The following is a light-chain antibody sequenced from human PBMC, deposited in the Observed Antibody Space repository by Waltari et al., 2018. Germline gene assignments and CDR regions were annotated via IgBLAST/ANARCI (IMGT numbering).Light chain of an antibody. CDR2: SNN. CDR1: SSNTGNNS. J-gene: IGLJ3*02. V-gene: IGLV1-47*01. Sequence: QSVLSQPPSASGTPGPRATISSSASSSNTGNNSVYWYQQLPGTAPKLLIYSNNQRPSGVPDRFSGSKSGTSASLAINGLRSEDEADYYCATWDDSLRMVFGGGTELTVL. CDR3: ATWDDSLRMV.